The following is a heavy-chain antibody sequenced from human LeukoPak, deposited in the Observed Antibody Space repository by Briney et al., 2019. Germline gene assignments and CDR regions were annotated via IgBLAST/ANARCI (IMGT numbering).Heavy chain of an antibody. CDR1: AGSISIYY. CDR2: IYYSVST. J-gene: IGHJ6*03. Sequence: SETLSLTCTLAAGSISIYYWSWGRHPPGERLEWSGYIYYSVSTNYNPSLKSRVTISVDTSKNQFSLKLSSVTAADTAVYYCAGGYSYGYPYYYYYYMDVWGKGTTVTVSS. V-gene: IGHV4-59*01. D-gene: IGHD5-18*01. CDR3: AGGYSYGYPYYYYYYMDV.